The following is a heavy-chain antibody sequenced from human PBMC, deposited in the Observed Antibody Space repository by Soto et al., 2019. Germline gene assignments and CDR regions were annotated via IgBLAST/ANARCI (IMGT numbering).Heavy chain of an antibody. CDR1: GGSISSGGYY. V-gene: IGHV4-31*03. J-gene: IGHJ4*02. D-gene: IGHD2-21*02. CDR3: ARHTPREAYCGGDCYPGLFDY. CDR2: IYYSGST. Sequence: QVQLQESGPGLVKPSQTLSLTCTVSGGSISSGGYYWSWIRQQPGKGLEWIGYIYYSGSTYYNPSLKSRGTISVDTSKNQFSLKLSSVTAADTAVYYCARHTPREAYCGGDCYPGLFDYWGQGTLVTVSS.